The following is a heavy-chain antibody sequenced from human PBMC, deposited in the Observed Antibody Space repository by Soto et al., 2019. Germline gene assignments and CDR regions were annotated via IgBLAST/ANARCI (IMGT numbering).Heavy chain of an antibody. CDR2: IIPIFGTA. CDR1: GGTFSSYA. D-gene: IGHD1-26*01. CDR3: ASRSLSIVGAPYYYYYGMDV. Sequence: SVKVSCKASGGTFSSYAISWVRQAPGQGLEWMGGIIPIFGTANYAQKFQGRVTITADKSTSTAYMELSSLRSEDTAVYYCASRSLSIVGAPYYYYYGMDVWGQGTTVTVSS. V-gene: IGHV1-69*06. J-gene: IGHJ6*02.